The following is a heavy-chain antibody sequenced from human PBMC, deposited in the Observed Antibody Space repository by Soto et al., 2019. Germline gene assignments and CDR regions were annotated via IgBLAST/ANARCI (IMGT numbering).Heavy chain of an antibody. CDR3: VAGSQGVAARTGGFDY. CDR2: ISYDGSNK. D-gene: IGHD2-15*01. CDR1: GFTFSSYG. Sequence: ESGGGVVQPGRSLRLSCAASGFTFSSYGMHWVRQAPGKGLEWVAVISYDGSNKYYADSVKGRFTISRDNSKNTLYLQMNSLRAEDTAVYYCVAGSQGVAARTGGFDYWGQGTLVTVSS. V-gene: IGHV3-30*03. J-gene: IGHJ4*02.